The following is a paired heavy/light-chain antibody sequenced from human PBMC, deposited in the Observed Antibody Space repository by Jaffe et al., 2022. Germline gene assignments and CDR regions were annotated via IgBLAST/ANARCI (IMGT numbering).Light chain of an antibody. V-gene: IGLV1-40*01. CDR3: QSYDSSLSGKV. CDR1: SSNIGAGYD. J-gene: IGLJ2*01. Sequence: QSVLTQPPSVSGAPGQRVTISCTGSSSNIGAGYDVHWYQQLPGTAPKLLIYGNSNRPSGVPDRFSGSKSGTSASLAITGLQAEDEADYYCQSYDSSLSGKVFGGGTKLTVL. CDR2: GNS.
Heavy chain of an antibody. CDR2: IYHSGST. Sequence: QVQLQESGPGLVKPSETLSLTCAVSGYSISSGYYWGWIRQPPGKGLEWIGSIYHSGSTYYNPSLKSRVTISVDTSKNQFSLKLSSVTAADTAVYYCARDKSLLWFGELLVWFDPWGQGTLVTVSS. CDR1: GYSISSGYY. V-gene: IGHV4-38-2*02. J-gene: IGHJ5*02. CDR3: ARDKSLLWFGELLVWFDP. D-gene: IGHD3-10*01.